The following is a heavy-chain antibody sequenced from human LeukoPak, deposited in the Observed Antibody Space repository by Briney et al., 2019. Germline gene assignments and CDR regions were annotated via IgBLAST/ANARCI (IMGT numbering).Heavy chain of an antibody. J-gene: IGHJ3*02. V-gene: IGHV4-4*09. D-gene: IGHD2-15*01. CDR3: ARHLVVVAANEHRAFDI. Sequence: KPSETLSLTCTVSGGSISSYYWSWIRQPPGKGLEWIGYIYTSGSTNYNPSLKSRVTISVDTSKNQFSLKLSSVTAADTAVYYCARHLVVVAANEHRAFDIWGQGTTVTVSS. CDR2: IYTSGST. CDR1: GGSISSYY.